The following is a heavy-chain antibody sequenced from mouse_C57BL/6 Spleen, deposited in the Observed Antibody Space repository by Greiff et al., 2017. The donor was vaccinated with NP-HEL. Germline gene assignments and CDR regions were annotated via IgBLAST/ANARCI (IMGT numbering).Heavy chain of an antibody. Sequence: VHVKQSGAELVRPGSSVKMSCKTSGYTFTSYGINWVKQRPGQGLEWIGYIYIGNGYTEYNEKFKGKATLTSDTSSSTAYMQLSSLTSEDSAIYFCARSDYYGSSYPRYWYFDVWGTGTTVTVSS. CDR1: GYTFTSYG. V-gene: IGHV1-58*01. CDR3: ARSDYYGSSYPRYWYFDV. J-gene: IGHJ1*03. D-gene: IGHD1-1*01. CDR2: IYIGNGYT.